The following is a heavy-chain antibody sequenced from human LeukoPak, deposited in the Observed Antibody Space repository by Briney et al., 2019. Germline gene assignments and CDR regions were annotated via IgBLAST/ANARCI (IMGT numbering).Heavy chain of an antibody. Sequence: NPSETLSLTCTVSGYSIGSGYYWGWIRQPPGKGLEWIGSIYHSGKTYYNPSLKSRVTISVDTSKNQFSLKLSSVTAADTAVYYCARHGGYSYGNLDYWGQGTLVTVSS. CDR2: IYHSGKT. V-gene: IGHV4-38-2*02. CDR3: ARHGGYSYGNLDY. D-gene: IGHD5-18*01. CDR1: GYSIGSGYY. J-gene: IGHJ4*02.